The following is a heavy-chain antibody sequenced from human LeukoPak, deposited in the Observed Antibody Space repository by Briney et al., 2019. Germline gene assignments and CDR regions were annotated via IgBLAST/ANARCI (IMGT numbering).Heavy chain of an antibody. CDR2: ISYDGSNK. D-gene: IGHD3-3*01. CDR1: GFTFSSYA. V-gene: IGHV3-30-3*01. J-gene: IGHJ4*02. CDR3: ARVSTSDTSEY. Sequence: GGSLRLSCAASGFTFSSYAMPWVRQAPGKGLEWVAVISYDGSNKYYADSVKGRFTISRDNSKNTLYLQMNSLRAEDTAVYYCARVSTSDTSEYWGQGTLVTVSS.